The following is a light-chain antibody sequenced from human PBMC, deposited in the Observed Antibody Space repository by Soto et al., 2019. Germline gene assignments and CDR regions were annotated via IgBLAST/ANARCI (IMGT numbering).Light chain of an antibody. Sequence: EIVLTQSPATLYLSPGERGTLSCRASQSVTSRYIAWYQQKSGLAPRLLMYDASIRATGIPDRFSGSGSGTDFTLTISRLEPEDFAVYYCQQYGSSGTFGQGTKVDIK. V-gene: IGKV3D-20*01. CDR3: QQYGSSGT. J-gene: IGKJ1*01. CDR1: QSVTSRY. CDR2: DAS.